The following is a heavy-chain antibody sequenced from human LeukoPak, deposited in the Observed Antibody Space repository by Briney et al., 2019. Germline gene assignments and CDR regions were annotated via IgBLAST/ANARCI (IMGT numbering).Heavy chain of an antibody. V-gene: IGHV4-30-4*02. CDR3: ARDQGLVPFDC. CDR2: IYYSGST. CDR1: GGSISSGDYY. J-gene: IGHJ4*02. Sequence: SETLSLTCTVSGGSISSGDYYWSWIRQPPGKGLEWIGYIYYSGSTYYNPSLKSRVTISVDTSKNQFSLKLSSVTAADTAVYYCARDQGLVPFDCWGQGTLVTVSS. D-gene: IGHD6-19*01.